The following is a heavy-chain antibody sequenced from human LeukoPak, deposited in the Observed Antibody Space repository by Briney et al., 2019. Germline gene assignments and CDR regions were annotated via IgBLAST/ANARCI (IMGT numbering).Heavy chain of an antibody. CDR3: ARGGYDFVYYYYGMDA. D-gene: IGHD3-3*01. Sequence: ASVKVSCKASGGTFSSYAISWVRQAPGQGLEWMGRINPNSGGTNYAQKFQGRVTMTRDTSISTAYMELSRLRSDDTAVYYCARGGYDFVYYYYGMDAWGQGTTVTVSS. V-gene: IGHV1-2*06. J-gene: IGHJ6*02. CDR1: GGTFSSYA. CDR2: INPNSGGT.